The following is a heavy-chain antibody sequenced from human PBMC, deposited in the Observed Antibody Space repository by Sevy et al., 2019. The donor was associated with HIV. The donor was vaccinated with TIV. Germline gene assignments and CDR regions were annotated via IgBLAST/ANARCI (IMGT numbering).Heavy chain of an antibody. CDR2: IKTKIYGGTT. D-gene: IGHD2-21*01. Sequence: GGSLRLSCGASGFTFNQAWMDWVRQAPGKGLEWVGRIKTKIYGGTTDYAAPVKGRFTISKDDSESKLYLQMNGLKTEDPAVYYCTDIGQIPFDYWGQGALVTVSS. J-gene: IGHJ4*02. CDR3: TDIGQIPFDY. CDR1: GFTFNQAW. V-gene: IGHV3-15*07.